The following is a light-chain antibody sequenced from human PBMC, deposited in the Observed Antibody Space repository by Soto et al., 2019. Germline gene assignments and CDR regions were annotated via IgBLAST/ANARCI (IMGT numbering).Light chain of an antibody. Sequence: EVVLTQSPGTLYLSPGERAILSCRASQSVGSSYLAWYQQNPGRAPRLLIYGASTRATGIPARFSGSGSGTEFTLTISSLQPDDFATYYCQQYNSYSQWTFGQGTKVDIK. CDR1: QSVGSSY. J-gene: IGKJ1*01. CDR3: QQYNSYSQWT. V-gene: IGKV3-20*01. CDR2: GAS.